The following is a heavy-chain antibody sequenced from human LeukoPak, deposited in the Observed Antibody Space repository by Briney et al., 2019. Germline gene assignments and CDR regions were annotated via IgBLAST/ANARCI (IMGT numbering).Heavy chain of an antibody. D-gene: IGHD3-9*01. CDR1: GGSFSGYY. J-gene: IGHJ4*02. CDR2: INHSGST. Sequence: PSETLSLTCAVYGGSFSGYYWSWIRQPPGKGLEWIGEINHSGSTNYNPSLKSRVTISVDTSKNQFSLKLSSVTAADTAVYYCARGDILTGYSADYWGQGTLVTVSS. V-gene: IGHV4-34*01. CDR3: ARGDILTGYSADY.